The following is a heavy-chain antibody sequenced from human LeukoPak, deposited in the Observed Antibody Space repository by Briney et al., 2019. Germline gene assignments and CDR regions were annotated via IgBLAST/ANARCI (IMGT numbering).Heavy chain of an antibody. Sequence: GASVKVSCKASGYTFTSYSMHWVRQAPGQGLEWMGWISADNGNTNYAQKFQGRVTMTTDTSTSTAYMELRSLRSDDTAVYYCARDYAAYYYDSNGLDYWGQGTLVTVSS. CDR1: GYTFTSYS. J-gene: IGHJ4*02. CDR3: ARDYAAYYYDSNGLDY. CDR2: ISADNGNT. D-gene: IGHD3-22*01. V-gene: IGHV1-18*04.